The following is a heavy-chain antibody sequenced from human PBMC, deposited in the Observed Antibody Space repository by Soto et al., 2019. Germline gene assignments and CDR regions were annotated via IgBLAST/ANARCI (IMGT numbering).Heavy chain of an antibody. V-gene: IGHV4-59*01. J-gene: IGHJ3*02. D-gene: IGHD6-13*01. Sequence: PSETLSLTCTVSGGSISSYYWSWIRQPPGKGLEWIGYIYYSGSTNYNPSLKSRVTISVDTSKNQFSLKLSSVTAADTAVYYCARVTAAVHPVSGDAFDIWGQGTMVTVSS. CDR1: GGSISSYY. CDR2: IYYSGST. CDR3: ARVTAAVHPVSGDAFDI.